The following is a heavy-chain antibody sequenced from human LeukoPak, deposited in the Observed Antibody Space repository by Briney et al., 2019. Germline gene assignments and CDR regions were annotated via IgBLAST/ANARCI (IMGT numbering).Heavy chain of an antibody. D-gene: IGHD1-20*01. CDR1: GGSFSGYY. CDR3: ARGGITGAQGFDY. V-gene: IGHV4-34*01. CDR2: INHSGST. J-gene: IGHJ4*02. Sequence: SETLSLTCGVYGGSFSGYYWSWIRQPPGKGLEGIGEINHSGSTNYSPSLKSRVTLSVDTSKNQFSLKLSSVTAADTAVYYCARGGITGAQGFDYWGQGTLVTVSS.